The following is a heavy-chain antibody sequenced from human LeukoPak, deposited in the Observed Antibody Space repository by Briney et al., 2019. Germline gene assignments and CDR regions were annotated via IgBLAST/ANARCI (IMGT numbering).Heavy chain of an antibody. D-gene: IGHD5-12*01. CDR1: GGTFISYA. CDR3: ARSNSGYDWWIYYFDY. CDR2: IIPIFGTA. V-gene: IGHV1-69*01. Sequence: SVKVSCKASGGTFISYAISWVRQAPGQGLEWMGGIIPIFGTANYAQKFQGRVTITADESTSTAYMELSSLRSEDTAVYYCARSNSGYDWWIYYFDYWGQGTLVTVSS. J-gene: IGHJ4*02.